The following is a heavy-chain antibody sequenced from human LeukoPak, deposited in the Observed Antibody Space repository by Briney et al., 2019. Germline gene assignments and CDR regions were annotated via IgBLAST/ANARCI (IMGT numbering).Heavy chain of an antibody. CDR3: ARGQYYYDSSGSRGGFDY. Sequence: SETLSLTCTVSGGSISSNSYYWGWIRQPPGKGLEWIGIIHYTGTTYYNPSLKSRVTISVDTSKNQFSLKLSSVTAADTAVYYCARGQYYYDSSGSRGGFDYWGQGTLVTVSS. CDR1: GGSISSNSYY. D-gene: IGHD3-22*01. V-gene: IGHV4-39*07. CDR2: IHYTGTT. J-gene: IGHJ4*02.